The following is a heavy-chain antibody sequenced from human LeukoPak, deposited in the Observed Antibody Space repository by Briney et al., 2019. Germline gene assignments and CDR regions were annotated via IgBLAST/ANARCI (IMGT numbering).Heavy chain of an antibody. CDR3: ARVEGAVQLWYFDL. CDR2: INHSGST. V-gene: IGHV4-34*01. J-gene: IGHJ2*01. D-gene: IGHD1-1*01. Sequence: SKTLSLTCAVYGGSFSGYYWSWIRQPPGKGLEWTGEINHSGSTNYNPSLKSRVTISVDTSKNQFSLKLSSVTAADTAVYYCARVEGAVQLWYFDLWGRGTLVTVSS. CDR1: GGSFSGYY.